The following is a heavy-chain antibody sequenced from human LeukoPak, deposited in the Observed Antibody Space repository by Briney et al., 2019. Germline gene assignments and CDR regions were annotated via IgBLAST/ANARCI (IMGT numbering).Heavy chain of an antibody. Sequence: GGSLRLSCAASGFIFSSYAMNWVRQAPGKGLGWISYISSDSGTIYYADSMKGRFTISRDNARNSLYLQMNSLRAEDTAVYYCARDKKGIDYWGQGTLVTVSS. CDR2: ISSDSGTI. CDR1: GFIFSSYA. J-gene: IGHJ4*02. V-gene: IGHV3-48*01. D-gene: IGHD3-10*01. CDR3: ARDKKGIDY.